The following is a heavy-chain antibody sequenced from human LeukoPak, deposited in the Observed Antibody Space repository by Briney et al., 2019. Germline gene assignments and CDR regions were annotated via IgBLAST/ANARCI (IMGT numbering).Heavy chain of an antibody. D-gene: IGHD5-12*01. CDR3: ARDDWKTEYSAVFDY. V-gene: IGHV3-30-3*01. Sequence: GGSLRLSSAASGFTFSSYAMHWVRQAPGEGLEWVAVISYDGSNKYYADSVKGRFTISRDNSKNTLYLQMNSLRAEDTAVYYCARDDWKTEYSAVFDYWGQGTLVTVSS. CDR2: ISYDGSNK. CDR1: GFTFSSYA. J-gene: IGHJ4*02.